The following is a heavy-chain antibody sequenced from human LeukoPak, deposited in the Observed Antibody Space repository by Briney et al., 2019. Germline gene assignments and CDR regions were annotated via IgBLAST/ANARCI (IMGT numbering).Heavy chain of an antibody. Sequence: GASVKVSCKASGYTFTSYDINWVRQATGQGLEWMGWISTYNGDTNYAQKLQGRVTMTTDTSTSTAYMELRSLRSDDTAVYYCARGSSYGFSMGYWGQGTLVTVSS. J-gene: IGHJ4*02. CDR1: GYTFTSYD. D-gene: IGHD3-16*01. CDR3: ARGSSYGFSMGY. CDR2: ISTYNGDT. V-gene: IGHV1-18*01.